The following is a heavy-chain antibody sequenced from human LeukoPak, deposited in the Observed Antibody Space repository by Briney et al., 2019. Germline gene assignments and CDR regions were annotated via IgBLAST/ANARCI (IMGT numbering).Heavy chain of an antibody. CDR1: GFSFNYAW. CDR3: TTEGLTYGNHALDI. V-gene: IGHV3-15*01. J-gene: IGHJ3*02. CDR2: IKRKSDGGTT. D-gene: IGHD3-10*01. Sequence: GGSLRLSCAASGFSFNYAWMSWVRQAPGKGLEWVGHIKRKSDGGTTDYAAPVRGRFTISRDDSKNTLYVQMNNLEIEDTALYYCTTEGLTYGNHALDIWGRGTMVTVSS.